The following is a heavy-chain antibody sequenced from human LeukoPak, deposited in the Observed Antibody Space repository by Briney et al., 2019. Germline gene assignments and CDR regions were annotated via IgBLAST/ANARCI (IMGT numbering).Heavy chain of an antibody. J-gene: IGHJ3*02. CDR3: AGDISSSTRAFDI. D-gene: IGHD2-15*01. V-gene: IGHV3-48*03. Sequence: GGSLRLSCAASGFTLSTYEMTWVRQAPGKGLEWISFITSGGSPTFYADSVKGRFTIFRDTAKNSLFLQMNNLRGEDTAVYYCAGDISSSTRAFDIWGQGTMVTVS. CDR2: ITSGGSPT. CDR1: GFTLSTYE.